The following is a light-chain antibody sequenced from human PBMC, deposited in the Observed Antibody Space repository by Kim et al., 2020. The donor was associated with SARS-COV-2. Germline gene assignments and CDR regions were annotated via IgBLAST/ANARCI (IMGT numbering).Light chain of an antibody. V-gene: IGKV3-20*01. Sequence: SPGERAALSCRNSQRVVRRCLAWYQHKPGHAPRLPIYSVSNRAAGIPDRFSGSGAGTDFTLTISRLEPEDFAVYYWQQYRIAPTYTFGQGTKLEI. CDR1: QRVVRRC. CDR3: QQYRIAPTYT. J-gene: IGKJ2*01. CDR2: SVS.